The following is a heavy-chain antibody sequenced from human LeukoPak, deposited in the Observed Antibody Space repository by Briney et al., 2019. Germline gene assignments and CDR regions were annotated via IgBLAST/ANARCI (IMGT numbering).Heavy chain of an antibody. D-gene: IGHD1-7*01. J-gene: IGHJ3*02. CDR1: GFTFSSYE. V-gene: IGHV3-48*03. Sequence: GGSLRLSCAASGFTFSSYEFNWVRQAPGKGLEWVSYISSSGRTIFYADSVKGRFTISRDNSKNTLYLQMNSLRVEDTAMYYCARMGNSAFDIRGQGTMVTVSS. CDR3: ARMGNSAFDI. CDR2: ISSSGRTI.